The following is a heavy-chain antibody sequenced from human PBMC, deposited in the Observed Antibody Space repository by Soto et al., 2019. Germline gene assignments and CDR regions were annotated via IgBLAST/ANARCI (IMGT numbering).Heavy chain of an antibody. CDR2: INHSGST. CDR3: ARCGGDSSFVGGVCNGMDV. Sequence: PSETLSLTCAVYGGSFSGYYWSWIRQPPGKGLEWIGEINHSGSTNYNPSLKSRVTISVDTSKNQFSLKLSSVTAADTAVYYCARCGGDSSFVGGVCNGMDVWGQGTTVTVSS. J-gene: IGHJ6*02. D-gene: IGHD6-6*01. V-gene: IGHV4-34*01. CDR1: GGSFSGYY.